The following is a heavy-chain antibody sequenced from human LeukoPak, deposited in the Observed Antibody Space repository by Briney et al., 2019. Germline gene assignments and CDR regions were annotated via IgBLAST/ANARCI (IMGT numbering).Heavy chain of an antibody. D-gene: IGHD3-10*01. CDR2: ISGSSSYI. CDR3: ARDALTYGSGSFGDY. Sequence: PGGSLRLSCAASGFTFSSYSMNWVRQAPGKGLEWVSSISGSSSYIYYADSVKGRFTISRHNAKNSLFLQMNSLRAEDTAVYYCARDALTYGSGSFGDYWGQGTLVTVSS. J-gene: IGHJ4*02. V-gene: IGHV3-21*01. CDR1: GFTFSSYS.